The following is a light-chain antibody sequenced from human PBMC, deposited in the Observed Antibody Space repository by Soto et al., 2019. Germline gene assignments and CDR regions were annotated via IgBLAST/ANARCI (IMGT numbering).Light chain of an antibody. Sequence: TQSAATPSLSPANRVTLSGWANERISRGLAWCQQKPGQAPGLLIYAASTRDSGIPARFSGSGSGTEFTLTISSLQSEDVAVYDGQQYNSSPLSFGGGTKVDIK. CDR3: QQYNSSPLS. J-gene: IGKJ4*01. CDR1: ERISRG. V-gene: IGKV3-15*01. CDR2: AAS.